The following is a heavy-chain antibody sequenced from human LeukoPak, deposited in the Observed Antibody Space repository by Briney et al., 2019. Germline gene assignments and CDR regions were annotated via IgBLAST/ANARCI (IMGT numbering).Heavy chain of an antibody. D-gene: IGHD4-23*01. V-gene: IGHV3-74*01. CDR1: GITFSSYW. J-gene: IGHJ4*02. Sequence: PGGSLRLSCAGSGITFSSYWMHWVRQAPGKGLVWVSRINSDGRSTNYADSVKGRFTISRDSAKNTLYLQMNSLRAEDTAVYYCARSAYPGNSVIEDWGRGTLVTVSS. CDR2: INSDGRST. CDR3: ARSAYPGNSVIED.